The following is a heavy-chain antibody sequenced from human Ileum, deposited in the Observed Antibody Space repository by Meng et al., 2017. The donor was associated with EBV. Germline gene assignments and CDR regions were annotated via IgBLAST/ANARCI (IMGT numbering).Heavy chain of an antibody. V-gene: IGHV4-59*08. Sequence: QWHVQESGPGLVKPSETLSLTCTVSGGSISSYYWSWIRQPPGKGLGWIGYIYYSGSTNYNPSLKSRVTISVDTSKNQFSLNLSSVTAADTAVYYCARGGWSLDYWGQGTLVTVSS. CDR3: ARGGWSLDY. D-gene: IGHD2-15*01. CDR2: IYYSGST. J-gene: IGHJ4*02. CDR1: GGSISSYY.